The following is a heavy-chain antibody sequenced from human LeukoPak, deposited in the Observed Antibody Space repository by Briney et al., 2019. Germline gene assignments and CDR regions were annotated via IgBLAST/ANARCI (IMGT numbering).Heavy chain of an antibody. Sequence: GESLKISCKGSGYSFTSYWIGWVRQMPGKGLEWMGIIYPGYSDTRYSPSFQGQVTISADKSISTAYLQCSSLKASDTAMYYCARPCSGGSCYSSYDAFDIWGQGTMVTVSS. CDR2: IYPGYSDT. J-gene: IGHJ3*02. D-gene: IGHD2-15*01. CDR1: GYSFTSYW. CDR3: ARPCSGGSCYSSYDAFDI. V-gene: IGHV5-51*01.